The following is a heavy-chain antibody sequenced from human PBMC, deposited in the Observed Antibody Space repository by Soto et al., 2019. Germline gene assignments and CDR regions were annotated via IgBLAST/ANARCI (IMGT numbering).Heavy chain of an antibody. D-gene: IGHD6-13*01. CDR2: ISYSGST. V-gene: IGHV4-31*03. J-gene: IGHJ4*02. CDR3: ARLNSGRHQPFDS. CDR1: GGSISSVGYF. Sequence: SETLSLTCTVSGGSISSVGYFWTWIRQHPAKGLEWIGHISYSGSTYFIPSLRSRLSMSVDTSKNQFSLNLTSVTVADTALYYCARLNSGRHQPFDSWGQGTLVT.